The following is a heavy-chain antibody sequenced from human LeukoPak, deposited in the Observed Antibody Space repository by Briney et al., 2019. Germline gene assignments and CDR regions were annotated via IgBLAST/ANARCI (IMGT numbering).Heavy chain of an antibody. J-gene: IGHJ4*02. CDR3: ARIAYSSGWYNSFDY. CDR2: FDPEDGET. Sequence: ASVKVSCKVSGYTLTELSMHWVRQAPGKGLEWMGGFDPEDGETIYAQKFQGRVTMTEDTSTDTAYMELSSLRSEDTAVYYCARIAYSSGWYNSFDYWGQGTLVTVSS. D-gene: IGHD6-19*01. V-gene: IGHV1-24*01. CDR1: GYTLTELS.